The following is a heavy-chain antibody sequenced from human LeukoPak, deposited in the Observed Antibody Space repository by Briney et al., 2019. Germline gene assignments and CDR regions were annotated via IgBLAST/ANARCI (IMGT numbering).Heavy chain of an antibody. Sequence: ASVKVSCKASGYTFTTYDINWVRQATGQGLEWMGWMNPNSGNTGYAQKFQARVTMTRNTSIGTAYMELSSLTSEDTAVYYCARGHLSRNYKDYWGQGTLVAVSS. CDR1: GYTFTTYD. D-gene: IGHD1-7*01. CDR2: MNPNSGNT. CDR3: ARGHLSRNYKDY. J-gene: IGHJ4*02. V-gene: IGHV1-8*01.